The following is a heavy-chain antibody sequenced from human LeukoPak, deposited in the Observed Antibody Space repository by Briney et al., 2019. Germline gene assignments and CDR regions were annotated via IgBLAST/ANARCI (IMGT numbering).Heavy chain of an antibody. Sequence: GASVKVSCKASGYTFSSYGISWVRQAPGQGLEWMGWISAYNGNTNYAQKLQGRVTMTTDTSTNTAYMELGSLRSDDTAVYYCARVKSMDYYDFLTALEDWGQGTLVTVSS. CDR1: GYTFSSYG. CDR3: ARVKSMDYYDFLTALED. D-gene: IGHD3-9*01. CDR2: ISAYNGNT. J-gene: IGHJ4*02. V-gene: IGHV1-18*01.